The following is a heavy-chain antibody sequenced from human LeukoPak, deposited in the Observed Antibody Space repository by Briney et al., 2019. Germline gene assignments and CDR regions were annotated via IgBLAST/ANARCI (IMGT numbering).Heavy chain of an antibody. CDR2: IQPDGSEK. CDR3: ARENFEY. CDR1: GFTFSSYW. V-gene: IGHV3-7*04. J-gene: IGHJ4*02. Sequence: GGSLRLSCAASGFTFSSYWMNWVRQAPGKGLEWVANIQPDGSEKYYVDSVKGRFTISRDNAKSSLYLQMNNLRADDTAVYYCARENFEYWAQGTLVTVSS.